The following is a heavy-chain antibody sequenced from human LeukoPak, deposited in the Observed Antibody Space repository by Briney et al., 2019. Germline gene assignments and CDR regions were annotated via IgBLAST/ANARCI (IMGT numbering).Heavy chain of an antibody. CDR1: GGSISSSY. Sequence: SETLSLTCTVSGGSISSSYWSWIRQPPGKGLEWIGEINHSGSTNYNPSLKSRVTISVDTSKNQFSLKLASVTAADTAVYYCARVEEGYGSGRRENYYYYYMDVWGKGTTVTISS. CDR3: ARVEEGYGSGRRENYYYYYMDV. D-gene: IGHD3-10*01. CDR2: INHSGST. V-gene: IGHV4-34*01. J-gene: IGHJ6*03.